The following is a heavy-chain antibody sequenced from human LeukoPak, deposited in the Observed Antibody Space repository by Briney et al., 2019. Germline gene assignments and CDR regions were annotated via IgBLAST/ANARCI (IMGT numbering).Heavy chain of an antibody. J-gene: IGHJ4*02. Sequence: SVKVSCKASGYTFTGYYMHWVRQAPGQGLEWMGIINPSGGSTSYAQKFQGRVTMTRDMSTSTVYMELSSLRSGDTAVYYCAREMRQWLAKYYFDYWGQGTLVTVSS. CDR3: AREMRQWLAKYYFDY. V-gene: IGHV1-46*01. CDR2: INPSGGST. CDR1: GYTFTGYY. D-gene: IGHD6-19*01.